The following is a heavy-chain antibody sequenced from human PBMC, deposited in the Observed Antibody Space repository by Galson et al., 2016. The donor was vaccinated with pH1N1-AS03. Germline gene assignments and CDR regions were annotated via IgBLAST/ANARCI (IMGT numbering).Heavy chain of an antibody. D-gene: IGHD3-10*01. CDR3: ARDPYFHGDS. V-gene: IGHV3-21*01. CDR2: ITSGSNYI. Sequence: SLRLSCAASGFTFKTYSMTWVRQAPGKGLEWVSSITSGSNYIYFADSVKGRFTISRDNAKNPMYLHMNSLRPEDTAMYYCARDPYFHGDSWGQGTLVTVSS. J-gene: IGHJ4*02. CDR1: GFTFKTYS.